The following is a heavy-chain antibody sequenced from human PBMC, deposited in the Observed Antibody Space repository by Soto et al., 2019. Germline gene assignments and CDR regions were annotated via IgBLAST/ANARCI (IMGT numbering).Heavy chain of an antibody. V-gene: IGHV1-69*09. CDR1: GVSFHSYG. Sequence: QVVLLQSGTEVKRPGSSVKVSCKASGVSFHSYGFTCVRQAPGRGREWVGRINPASQLRNYEQSLQGRVTITADTSTTTAYMELSGLTSEDTAVYYCARMKLASLDHWGQGTLVTVSS. J-gene: IGHJ4*02. CDR2: INPASQLR. CDR3: ARMKLASLDH.